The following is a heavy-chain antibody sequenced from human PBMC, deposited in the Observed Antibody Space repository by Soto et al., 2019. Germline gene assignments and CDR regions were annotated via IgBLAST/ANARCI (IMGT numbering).Heavy chain of an antibody. J-gene: IGHJ6*02. CDR3: TTDRLSYYFDYYGMDV. D-gene: IGHD3-10*01. Sequence: GGSLRLSCAASGFTFSNAWMNWVRQAAGKGLEWVGRIKSKTDGGTTDYAAPVKGRFTISRDDSENTLYLQMNSLKTEDTAVYYCTTDRLSYYFDYYGMDVWGQGTTVTVSS. CDR2: IKSKTDGGTT. V-gene: IGHV3-15*07. CDR1: GFTFSNAW.